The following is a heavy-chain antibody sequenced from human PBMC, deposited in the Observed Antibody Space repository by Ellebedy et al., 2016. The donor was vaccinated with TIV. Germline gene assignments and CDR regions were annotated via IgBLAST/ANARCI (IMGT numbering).Heavy chain of an antibody. Sequence: GGSLRLSXAASGFIFSSYAMHWVRQAPGKGLEWVAVISYDGSNKYYADSVKGRFTISRDNSKNTLYLQMNSLRAEDTAVYDCARDRVHYAHFDYWGQGTLVTVSS. J-gene: IGHJ4*02. CDR1: GFIFSSYA. CDR2: ISYDGSNK. D-gene: IGHD4-17*01. V-gene: IGHV3-30-3*01. CDR3: ARDRVHYAHFDY.